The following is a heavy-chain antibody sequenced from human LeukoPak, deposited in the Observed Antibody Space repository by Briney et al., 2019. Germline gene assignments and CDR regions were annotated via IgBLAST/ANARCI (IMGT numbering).Heavy chain of an antibody. CDR2: ISYTGST. J-gene: IGHJ4*02. D-gene: IGHD3-16*01. CDR3: ARHGGTWTFDY. Sequence: SETLSLTCTVSGGAISSYYWSWIRQPPGRGLEGFGYISYTGSTNYNPSLKSRVTISVDTSKNQLSLKLSTVTAADTAVYYCARHGGTWTFDYWGQGALVTVSS. V-gene: IGHV4-59*08. CDR1: GGAISSYY.